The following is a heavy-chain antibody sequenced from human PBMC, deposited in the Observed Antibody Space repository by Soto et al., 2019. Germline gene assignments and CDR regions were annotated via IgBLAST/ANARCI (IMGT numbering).Heavy chain of an antibody. CDR1: GFTFSSYS. Sequence: GGSLRLSCAASGFTFSSYSMDWVRQSPGKGLEWVSSISSSSSYIYYADSVKGRFTISRDNAKNSLYLQMNSLRAEDTAVYYCARDYYDSSGYFHDNLFAPSGQG. V-gene: IGHV3-21*01. D-gene: IGHD3-22*01. CDR2: ISSSSSYI. J-gene: IGHJ5*02. CDR3: ARDYYDSSGYFHDNLFAP.